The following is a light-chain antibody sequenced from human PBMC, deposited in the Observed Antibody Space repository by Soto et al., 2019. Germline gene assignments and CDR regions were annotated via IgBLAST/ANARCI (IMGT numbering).Light chain of an antibody. V-gene: IGLV2-14*01. CDR1: SSDVGGYNY. J-gene: IGLJ2*01. Sequence: QSALTQPASVSGSPGQSITISCTGTSSDVGGYNYVSWYQTHPGKAPKIIIYEVSNRPSGVSNRFSGSKSGNTASLTISGLQAEDEADYYCSSYTSSSTRVFGGGTKLTVL. CDR2: EVS. CDR3: SSYTSSSTRV.